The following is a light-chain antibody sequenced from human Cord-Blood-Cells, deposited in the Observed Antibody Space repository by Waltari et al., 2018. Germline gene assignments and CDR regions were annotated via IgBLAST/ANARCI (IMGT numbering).Light chain of an antibody. CDR1: SSDVGGYNY. V-gene: IGLV2-11*02. Sequence: QSALTQPRQVSGSPGQSVTISCTGTSSDVGGYNYVSWYQQHPGKAPKLMIYYVSTRPSGGPVRFSGSKSGNTASLTISGLQAEDEADYYCCSYAGSYTLVFGGGTKLTVL. CDR3: CSYAGSYTLV. CDR2: YVS. J-gene: IGLJ2*01.